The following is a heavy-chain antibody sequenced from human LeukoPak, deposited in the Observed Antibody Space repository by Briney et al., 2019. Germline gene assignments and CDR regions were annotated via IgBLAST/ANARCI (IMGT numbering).Heavy chain of an antibody. CDR1: GGSINNSRYY. CDR3: AGAYGGNSGY. CDR2: IFYSGST. D-gene: IGHD4-23*01. J-gene: IGHJ4*02. Sequence: SETLSLTCTVSGGSINNSRYYWGWIRQPPGKGLEWIGSIFYSGSTYYNPSLKSRVTISVDTSKNQFSLRLNSVTAADTAVYYCAGAYGGNSGYWGQGTLVTVSS. V-gene: IGHV4-39*01.